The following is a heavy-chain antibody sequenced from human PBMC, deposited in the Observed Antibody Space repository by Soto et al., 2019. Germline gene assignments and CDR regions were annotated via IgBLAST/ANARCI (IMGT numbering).Heavy chain of an antibody. J-gene: IGHJ4*02. CDR1: GTSVSNYY. V-gene: IGHV4-4*07. CDR3: ARGGIQLSYAFDY. D-gene: IGHD5-18*01. CDR2: IYTSGST. Sequence: SETLSLTCSVSGTSVSNYYWSWIRQPAGKGLEHIGRIYTSGSTSHNPSLKSRVTMSMDTSQTQIYLNLTSVTAADTAVYYCARGGIQLSYAFDYWGKGIQVTDSS.